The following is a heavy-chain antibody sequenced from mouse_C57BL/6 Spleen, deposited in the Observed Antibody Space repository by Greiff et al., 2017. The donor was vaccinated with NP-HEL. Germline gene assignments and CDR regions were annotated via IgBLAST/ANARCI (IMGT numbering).Heavy chain of an antibody. D-gene: IGHD1-1*01. Sequence: QVQLQQSGAGLVKPGASVKMSCTASGYTFTGYCMTWVKQRPGQGLEWIGDIYPNSGGTTYNENFKGKATLTVATSSSTAYMQLSSLTSEDSAVYYCARRDSLTVVAPSFDYWGKGTTLTVSS. J-gene: IGHJ2*01. CDR3: ARRDSLTVVAPSFDY. CDR1: GYTFTGYC. V-gene: IGHV1-55*01. CDR2: IYPNSGGT.